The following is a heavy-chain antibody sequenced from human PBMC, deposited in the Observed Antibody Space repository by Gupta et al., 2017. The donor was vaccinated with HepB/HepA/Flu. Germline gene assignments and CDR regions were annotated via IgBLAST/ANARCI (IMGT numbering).Heavy chain of an antibody. CDR2: IYTSGST. CDR1: GGSISSYY. D-gene: IGHD6-13*01. V-gene: IGHV4-4*07. CDR3: AISSAAAGPGGAIDY. Sequence: QVQLQESGPGLVKPSETLSLTCTVAGGSISSYYWSWIRQPAGKGREWIGRIYTSGSTNYNPSLKCRVTMSVDTSKNQFSLKLSSVTAADTAVYYCAISSAAAGPGGAIDYWGQGTLVTVSS. J-gene: IGHJ4*02.